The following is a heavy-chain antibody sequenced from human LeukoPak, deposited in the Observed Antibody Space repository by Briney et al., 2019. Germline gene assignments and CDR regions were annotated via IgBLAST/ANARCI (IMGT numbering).Heavy chain of an antibody. CDR2: INHRGST. D-gene: IGHD2-15*01. CDR1: GGSFSGYY. Sequence: PSETLSLTCAVYGGSFSGYYWSWIRQPPGKGLECIGEINHRGSTNYNPSLKSRVTISVDTSKNQFSLKLSSVTAADTAVYYCARGPYCSGGSCYQTISYYFDYWGQGTLVTVSS. J-gene: IGHJ4*02. V-gene: IGHV4-34*01. CDR3: ARGPYCSGGSCYQTISYYFDY.